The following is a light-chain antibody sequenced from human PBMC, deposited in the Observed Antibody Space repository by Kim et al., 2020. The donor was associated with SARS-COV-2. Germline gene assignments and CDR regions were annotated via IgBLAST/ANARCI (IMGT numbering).Light chain of an antibody. CDR2: AAA. J-gene: IGKJ4*02. CDR3: QQYNSFPVT. CDR1: QGIGSW. V-gene: IGKV1-12*01. Sequence: ASVGDRVTITCRASQGIGSWLAWYQQKPGKAPQLLIYAAATLQSGVPSRFSGSGSGTDFTLTISSLQPEDVASYYCQQYNSFPVTFGGGTKVDIK.